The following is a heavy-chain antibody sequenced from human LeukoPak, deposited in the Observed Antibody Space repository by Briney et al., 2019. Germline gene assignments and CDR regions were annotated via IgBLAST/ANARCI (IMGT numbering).Heavy chain of an antibody. J-gene: IGHJ4*02. D-gene: IGHD3-10*01. CDR2: ISGSGDST. V-gene: IGHV3-23*01. Sequence: GGSLRLSCAASGFTFSSYSMTWVRQTPGKGLEWVSGISGSGDSTFYADSVKGRFTISRDNSRNTLYLQMSSLRPEDTAVYYCTKWSGFGDDWGQGTLVTVSS. CDR1: GFTFSSYS. CDR3: TKWSGFGDD.